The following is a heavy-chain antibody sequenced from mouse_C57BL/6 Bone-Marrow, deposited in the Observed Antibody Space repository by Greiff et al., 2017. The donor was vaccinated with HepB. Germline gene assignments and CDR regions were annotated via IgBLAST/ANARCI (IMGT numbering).Heavy chain of an antibody. J-gene: IGHJ4*01. D-gene: IGHD1-1*01. V-gene: IGHV1-80*01. CDR1: GYAFSSYW. CDR3: ARTYYYYAMDY. CDR2: IYPGDGDT. Sequence: QVQLKESGAELVKPGASVKISCKASGYAFSSYWMNWVKQRPGKGLEWIGQIYPGDGDTNYNGKFKGKATLTADKSSSTAYMQLSSLTSEDSAVYFCARTYYYYAMDYWGQGTSVTVSS.